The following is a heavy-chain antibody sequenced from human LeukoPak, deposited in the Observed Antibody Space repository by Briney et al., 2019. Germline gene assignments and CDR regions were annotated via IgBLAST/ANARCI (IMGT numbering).Heavy chain of an antibody. CDR3: AGGWYCSSTSCYPCYMDV. CDR2: IYYSGST. V-gene: IGHV4-59*01. J-gene: IGHJ6*03. D-gene: IGHD2-2*01. Sequence: SETLSLTCTVSGGSISSYYWSWIRQPPGKGLEWIGYIYYSGSTNYNPSLKSRVTISVDTSKNQFSLKLSSVTAADTAVYYCAGGWYCSSTSCYPCYMDVWGKGTTVTVSS. CDR1: GGSISSYY.